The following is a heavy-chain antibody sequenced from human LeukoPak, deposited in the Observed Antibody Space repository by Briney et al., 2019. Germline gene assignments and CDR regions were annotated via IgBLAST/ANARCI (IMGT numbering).Heavy chain of an antibody. CDR3: ARHGSRAVAGYFDY. V-gene: IGHV4-59*08. D-gene: IGHD6-19*01. CDR2: IYYSGST. J-gene: IGHJ4*02. Sequence: SETLSLTCTVSVDSISSYYWSWIRQSPGKGLEGIGYIYYSGSTYYNPSLTSRVTISVDTFKNQFSLRLTSVTAADTAVYYCARHGSRAVAGYFDYWGQGTLVTVSS. CDR1: VDSISSYY.